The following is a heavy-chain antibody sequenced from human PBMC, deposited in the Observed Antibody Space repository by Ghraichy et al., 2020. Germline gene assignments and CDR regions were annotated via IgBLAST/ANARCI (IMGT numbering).Heavy chain of an antibody. V-gene: IGHV3-21*01. Sequence: GGSLRLSCAASGFTFSSYSMNWVRQAPGKGLEWVSSISSSSSYIYYADSVKGRFTISRDNAKNSLYLQMNSLRAEDTAVYYCARDHTAYSNAVSDWGQGTLVTVSS. CDR2: ISSSSSYI. D-gene: IGHD4-11*01. J-gene: IGHJ4*02. CDR1: GFTFSSYS. CDR3: ARDHTAYSNAVSD.